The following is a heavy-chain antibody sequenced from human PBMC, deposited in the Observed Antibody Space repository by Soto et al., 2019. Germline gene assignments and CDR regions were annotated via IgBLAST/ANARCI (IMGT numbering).Heavy chain of an antibody. CDR3: ARGWGYFDSSGFPYLYALDV. V-gene: IGHV3-7*01. J-gene: IGHJ6*02. CDR2: IKEEGSEK. Sequence: PAGSLGLSCAASGFTFSTYWMSWVRPATGKGLEWVANIKEEGSEKYYVDSVEGRFTSSRDIAKKSLYLQINSLRAEDTAVYYCARGWGYFDSSGFPYLYALDVWGQGTTVTVCS. CDR1: GFTFSTYW. D-gene: IGHD3-22*01.